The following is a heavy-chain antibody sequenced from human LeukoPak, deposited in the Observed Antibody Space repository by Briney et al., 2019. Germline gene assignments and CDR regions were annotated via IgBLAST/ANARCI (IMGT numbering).Heavy chain of an antibody. J-gene: IGHJ5*01. CDR1: GYTFIDYY. D-gene: IGHD2-15*01. CDR2: INPKSGDT. Sequence: GGSVKVSSKASGYTFIDYYMYWVRRAPGEGLEWMGRINPKSGDTNYSQNFQGRVTMTRDTSMNTAYMELSRLRSDDTAVYFCARGYCSGGSCYLVENWFDFWGQGTLVTVSS. V-gene: IGHV1-2*06. CDR3: ARGYCSGGSCYLVENWFDF.